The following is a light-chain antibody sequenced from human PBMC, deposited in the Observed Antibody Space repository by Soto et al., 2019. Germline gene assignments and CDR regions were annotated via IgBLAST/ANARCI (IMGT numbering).Light chain of an antibody. V-gene: IGKV3-15*01. Sequence: EIVLTQSPGTLSLSPGDRATLSCRASQSVSSNLVWYQQKPGQAPRLLIYGASTRVTGIPARFSGSGSGTEFTLTISSLQSEDFAVYYCQQYHNWWTFGQGTKV. CDR1: QSVSSN. CDR3: QQYHNWWT. CDR2: GAS. J-gene: IGKJ1*01.